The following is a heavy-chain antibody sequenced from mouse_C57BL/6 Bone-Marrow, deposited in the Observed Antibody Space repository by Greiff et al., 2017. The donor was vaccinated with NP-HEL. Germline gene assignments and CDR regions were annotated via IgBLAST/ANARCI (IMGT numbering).Heavy chain of an antibody. CDR1: GFSFNTYA. D-gene: IGHD1-1*01. CDR2: IRSKSNNHAT. Sequence: EVQRVESGGGLVQPKGSLKLSCAASGFSFNTYAMNWVRQAPGKGLEWVARIRSKSNNHATYYADSVKDRFTISRDDSESMLYLQMNNLKTEDTAMYYCVRQVITTVVATGYYAMDYWGQGTSVTVSS. V-gene: IGHV10-1*01. CDR3: VRQVITTVVATGYYAMDY. J-gene: IGHJ4*01.